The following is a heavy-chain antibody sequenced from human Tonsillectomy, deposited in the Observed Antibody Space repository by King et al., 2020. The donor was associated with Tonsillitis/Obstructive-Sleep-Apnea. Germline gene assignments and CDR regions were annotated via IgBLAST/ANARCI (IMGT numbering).Heavy chain of an antibody. CDR2: ISWSSGSI. Sequence: VQLVESGGGLVQPGRSLRLSCAASGFTFDDYAMHWVRQAPGKGLEWVSGISWSSGSIGYADSVKGRFTISRDNAKNSLYLQRNSLIAEDTALYYCAKALPLPGNFWSGYFDAFDIWGQGTMVTVSS. V-gene: IGHV3-9*01. J-gene: IGHJ3*02. CDR1: GFTFDDYA. CDR3: AKALPLPGNFWSGYFDAFDI. D-gene: IGHD3-3*01.